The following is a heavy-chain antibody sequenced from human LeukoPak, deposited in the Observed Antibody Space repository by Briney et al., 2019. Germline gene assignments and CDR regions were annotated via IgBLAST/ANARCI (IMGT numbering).Heavy chain of an antibody. CDR3: ARGRLLGALQWLVTEYFQH. D-gene: IGHD6-19*01. CDR1: GGTFSSYA. Sequence: SVKVSCKASGGTFSSYAISWVRQAPGQGLEWMGRIIPIFGTANYAQKFQGRVTITTDESTSTAYMELSSLRSEDTAVYYCARGRLLGALQWLVTEYFQHWGQGTLVTVSS. CDR2: IIPIFGTA. J-gene: IGHJ1*01. V-gene: IGHV1-69*05.